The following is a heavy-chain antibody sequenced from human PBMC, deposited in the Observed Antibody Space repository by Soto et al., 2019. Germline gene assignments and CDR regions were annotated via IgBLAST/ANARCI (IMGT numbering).Heavy chain of an antibody. Sequence: GGSLRLSCAASGFTFSSYAMSWVRQAPGKGLEWVSAISGSGGSTYYADSVKGRFTISRDNSKNTLYLQMNSLRAEDTAVYYCAMIDSPYYYYYMDVWGKGTTVTVSS. CDR1: GFTFSSYA. V-gene: IGHV3-23*01. D-gene: IGHD3-22*01. CDR3: AMIDSPYYYYYMDV. J-gene: IGHJ6*03. CDR2: ISGSGGST.